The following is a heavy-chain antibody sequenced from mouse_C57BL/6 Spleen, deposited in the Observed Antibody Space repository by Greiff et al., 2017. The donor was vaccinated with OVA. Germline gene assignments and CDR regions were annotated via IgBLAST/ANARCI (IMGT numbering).Heavy chain of an antibody. Sequence: QVQLQQPGAELVKPGASVKMSCKASGYTFTSYWITWVKQRPGQGLEWIGDIHPGSGSTNYHEKFKSKATLTVDTSSSTAYMQLSSLTSEDSAVYYCAREDTTVVSDWWGQGTTLTVSS. CDR2: IHPGSGST. V-gene: IGHV1-55*01. J-gene: IGHJ2*01. D-gene: IGHD1-1*01. CDR1: GYTFTSYW. CDR3: AREDTTVVSDW.